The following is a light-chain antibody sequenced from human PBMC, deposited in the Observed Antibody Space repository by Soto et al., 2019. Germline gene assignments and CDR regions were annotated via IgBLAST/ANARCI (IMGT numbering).Light chain of an antibody. V-gene: IGKV3-20*01. CDR3: QQYGTSPPWT. CDR2: AAS. J-gene: IGKJ1*01. CDR1: QRVTSNY. Sequence: EIVLTQSPGTLSLSPGERATLSCRASQRVTSNYLAWYQQKPGQAPRLLIYAASRRAPGIPDRFSASGSGTDFTLTISRLEPEDFAVYFCQQYGTSPPWTFGQGAKVDIK.